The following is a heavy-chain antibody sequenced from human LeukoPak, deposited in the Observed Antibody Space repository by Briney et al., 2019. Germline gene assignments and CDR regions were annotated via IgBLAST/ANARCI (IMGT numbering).Heavy chain of an antibody. CDR2: ISGSGGST. CDR3: AKGGLEMATIPNFDY. Sequence: GGSLRLSCAACGFTFSSYAMSWVRQAPGKGLEWVSAISGSGGSTYYADSVKGRFTISRDNSKNTLYLQMDSLRAEDTAVYYCAKGGLEMATIPNFDYWGQGTLVTVSS. V-gene: IGHV3-23*01. J-gene: IGHJ4*02. D-gene: IGHD5-24*01. CDR1: GFTFSSYA.